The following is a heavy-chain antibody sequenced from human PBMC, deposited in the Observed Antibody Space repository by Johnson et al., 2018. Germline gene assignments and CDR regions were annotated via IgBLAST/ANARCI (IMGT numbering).Heavy chain of an antibody. CDR2: LTPNRGDT. V-gene: IGHV1-8*03. CDR3: ATPNSAGAEYFQH. J-gene: IGHJ1*01. CDR1: GYTFTDYH. D-gene: IGHD3-10*01. Sequence: VQLVETGAAVKKPGASVRVSCKASGYTFTDYHVHWVRQAPGEGLEWMGWLTPNRGDTGPAQKFQGRVTITADDSTNTTYMELRGLRSEDTAVYYCATPNSAGAEYFQHWGQGTLVTVSS.